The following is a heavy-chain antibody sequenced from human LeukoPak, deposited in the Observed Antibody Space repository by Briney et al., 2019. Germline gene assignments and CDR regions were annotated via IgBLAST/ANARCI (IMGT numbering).Heavy chain of an antibody. CDR3: VRGTGY. V-gene: IGHV3-64D*06. J-gene: IGHJ4*02. Sequence: GGSLRLSCSVSGFTFSTYVMHWVRQAPGKGLEYVSAISSNGDNTYYADSVQGRFTISRDNSKNTLYLQMSSLRADDTAVYYCVRGTGYWGQGTLVTVSS. CDR1: GFTFSTYV. CDR2: ISSNGDNT.